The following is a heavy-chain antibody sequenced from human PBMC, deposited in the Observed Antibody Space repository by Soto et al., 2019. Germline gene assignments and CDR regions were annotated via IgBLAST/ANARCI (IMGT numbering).Heavy chain of an antibody. CDR3: GRVPLLWFGEFNYYYGMDV. Sequence: WETLSLTCAVYGGSFSGYYWSWIRQPPGKGLEWIGEINHSGSTNYNPSLKSRVTISVDTSKNQFSLKLSSVTAADTAVYYCGRVPLLWFGEFNYYYGMDVWGQGTTVTVSS. CDR2: INHSGST. V-gene: IGHV4-34*01. CDR1: GGSFSGYY. J-gene: IGHJ6*02. D-gene: IGHD3-10*01.